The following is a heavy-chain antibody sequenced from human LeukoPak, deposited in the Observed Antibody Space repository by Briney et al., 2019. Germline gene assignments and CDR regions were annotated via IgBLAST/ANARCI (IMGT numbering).Heavy chain of an antibody. D-gene: IGHD7-27*01. Sequence: GGSLRLSCAADGFTFRKHWMSWVRQPMGKGLEWVAKIKEDGSEKHYVDSVKGRSTISRDNTKNSLYLQMNSLRAEDTAVYYCARDYTGGWNDYWGQGTLVIVSS. CDR1: GFTFRKHW. CDR3: ARDYTGGWNDY. CDR2: IKEDGSEK. V-gene: IGHV3-7*01. J-gene: IGHJ4*02.